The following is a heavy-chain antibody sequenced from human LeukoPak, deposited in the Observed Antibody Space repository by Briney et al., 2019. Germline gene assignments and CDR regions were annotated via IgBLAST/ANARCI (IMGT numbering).Heavy chain of an antibody. J-gene: IGHJ3*02. Sequence: PSETLSLTCAVYGGSLSGYYWSWIRQPPGKGLEWIGDINHSGSTNYNPSLMSRRTISVDTSKSQLALQLSSVTGADTAVYYCARDPWERQDIAFDIWGQGTLVTVS. CDR1: GGSLSGYY. V-gene: IGHV4-34*01. D-gene: IGHD1-1*01. CDR3: ARDPWERQDIAFDI. CDR2: INHSGST.